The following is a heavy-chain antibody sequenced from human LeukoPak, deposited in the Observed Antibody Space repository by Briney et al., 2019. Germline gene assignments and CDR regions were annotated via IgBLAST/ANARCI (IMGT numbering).Heavy chain of an antibody. Sequence: GGSLGLSCAASGFTFSTYWMNWVRQPPGKGLVWVSRINSDGSSTTYADSVMGRFTISRDNATNTLFLQMNSLRADDTAVYYCARSTSHYYYYYMDVWGKGTTVTISS. CDR2: INSDGSST. J-gene: IGHJ6*03. CDR3: ARSTSHYYYYYMDV. V-gene: IGHV3-74*01. CDR1: GFTFSTYW.